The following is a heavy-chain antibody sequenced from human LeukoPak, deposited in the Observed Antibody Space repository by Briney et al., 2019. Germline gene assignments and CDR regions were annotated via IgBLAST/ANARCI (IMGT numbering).Heavy chain of an antibody. Sequence: PEASVKVSCKASGYTFTGYYMHWVRQAPEQGLEWMGIINPSGGSTSYAQKFQGRVTMTRDMSTSTVYMELSSLRSEDTAVYYCARDRYCSGGSCGRSCGCYYMDVWGKGTTVTVSS. CDR2: INPSGGST. V-gene: IGHV1-46*01. CDR3: ARDRYCSGGSCGRSCGCYYMDV. D-gene: IGHD2-15*01. CDR1: GYTFTGYY. J-gene: IGHJ6*03.